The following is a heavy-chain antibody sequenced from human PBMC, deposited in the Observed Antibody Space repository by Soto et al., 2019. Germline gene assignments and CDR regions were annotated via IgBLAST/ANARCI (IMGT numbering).Heavy chain of an antibody. J-gene: IGHJ6*02. D-gene: IGHD6-6*01. CDR3: ARTLAARPPFEDYYGMDV. Sequence: EVQLVESGGGLVKPGGSLRLSCAASGFTFSSYSMNWVRQAPGKGLEWVSSISSSSSSIYYADSVKGRFTISRDNAKNPLYLQMNSLRAEDTAVYYCARTLAARPPFEDYYGMDVWGQGTTVTVSS. V-gene: IGHV3-21*01. CDR1: GFTFSSYS. CDR2: ISSSSSSI.